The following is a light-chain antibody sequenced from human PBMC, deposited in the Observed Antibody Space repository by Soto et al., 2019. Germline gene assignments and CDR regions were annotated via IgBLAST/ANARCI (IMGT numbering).Light chain of an antibody. CDR3: SSHASSNTLYG. CDR1: SSDVGSY. CDR2: EVS. J-gene: IGLJ1*01. Sequence: QSVLTQPASVSGSPGQSITISCTGTSSDVGSYVSWYQQHPDKAPKLMIYEVSNRPSGVSNRFSGSKSGNTASLTISGLQAEDEADYYCSSHASSNTLYGFGTGTKGTVL. V-gene: IGLV2-14*01.